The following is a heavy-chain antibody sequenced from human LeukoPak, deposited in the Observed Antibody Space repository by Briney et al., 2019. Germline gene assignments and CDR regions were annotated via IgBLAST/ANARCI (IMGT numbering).Heavy chain of an antibody. CDR1: GGSISGYY. Sequence: PSETLSLTCTVSGGSISGYYWSWIRQPPGKGLEWIGEINHSGSTNYNPSLKSRVTISVDTSKNQFSLKLSSVTAADTAVYYCARQVAARPTAYYYYYYYMDVWGKGTTVTVSS. V-gene: IGHV4-34*01. CDR3: ARQVAARPTAYYYYYYYMDV. D-gene: IGHD6-6*01. J-gene: IGHJ6*03. CDR2: INHSGST.